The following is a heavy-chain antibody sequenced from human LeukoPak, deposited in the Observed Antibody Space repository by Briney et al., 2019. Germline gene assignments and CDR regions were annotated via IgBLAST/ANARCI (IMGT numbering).Heavy chain of an antibody. CDR2: INHSGST. CDR1: GGSFSGYY. CDR3: ARTMVVAATPGGMDV. V-gene: IGHV4-34*01. Sequence: SETLSLTCAVYGGSFSGYYWSWIRQPPGNGLEWIGEINHSGSTNYNPSLKSRVTISVDTSKNQFSLKLSSVTAADTAVYYCARTMVVAATPGGMDVWGQGTTVTVSS. J-gene: IGHJ6*02. D-gene: IGHD2-15*01.